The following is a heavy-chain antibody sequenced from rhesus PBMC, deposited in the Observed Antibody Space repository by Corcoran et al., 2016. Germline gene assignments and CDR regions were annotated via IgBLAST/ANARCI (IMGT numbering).Heavy chain of an antibody. J-gene: IGHJ4*01. Sequence: QLQLQESGPGLVKPSVTLSLTCAVSGGYISSSYWSCYRPAPGKGLEWTGYIGGSSGSTNYNPSLKRRVTLSVDTSKNQLSLKLISVTAADTAVYYCARFIAAGRYFDYWGQGVLVTVSS. V-gene: IGHV4-169*01. CDR3: ARFIAAGRYFDY. CDR2: IGGSSGST. D-gene: IGHD6-13*01. CDR1: GGYISSSY.